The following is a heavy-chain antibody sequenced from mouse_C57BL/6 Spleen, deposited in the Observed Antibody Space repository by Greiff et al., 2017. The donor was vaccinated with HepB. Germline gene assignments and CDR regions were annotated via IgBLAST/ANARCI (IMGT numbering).Heavy chain of an antibody. J-gene: IGHJ4*01. D-gene: IGHD2-3*01. CDR2: IDPSDSYT. CDR1: GYTFTSYW. Sequence: QVQLQQPGAELVKPGASVKLSCKASGYTFTSYWMQWVKQRPGQGLEWIGEIDPSDSYTNYNQKLKGKATLTVDTSSSTAYMQLSSLTSEDSAVYYCARGGGYYGAMDYWGQGTSVTVSS. V-gene: IGHV1-50*01. CDR3: ARGGGYYGAMDY.